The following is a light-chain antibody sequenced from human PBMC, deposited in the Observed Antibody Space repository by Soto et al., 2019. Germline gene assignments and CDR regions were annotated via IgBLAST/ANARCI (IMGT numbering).Light chain of an antibody. CDR3: QQYGSSPRT. CDR1: QSVSNN. V-gene: IGKV3-20*01. J-gene: IGKJ1*01. Sequence: EIVLTQSPGTLSLSPGERATLSCRASQSVSNNLAWYQQKPGQAPRLLIYGASSRATGIPDRFSGSGSGTDFTLTISRLEPEDFAVYYCQQYGSSPRTFGQGTKVDI. CDR2: GAS.